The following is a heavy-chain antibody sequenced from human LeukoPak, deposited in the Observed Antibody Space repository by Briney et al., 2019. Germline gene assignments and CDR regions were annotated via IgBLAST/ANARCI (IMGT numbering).Heavy chain of an antibody. D-gene: IGHD5-18*01. J-gene: IGHJ4*02. CDR3: ASLDTAHPSGVH. CDR2: MKRDGGEK. CDR1: TFTFTPGW. V-gene: IGHV3-7*01. Sequence: GGSLRLSCEASTFTFTPGWMSWVRQAPGKGLEWVAMMKRDGGEKHYVDSVRGRFTISRDNAKNSLYLQMDSLSDEDTAVYYCASLDTAHPSGVHWGQGTLVTVSS.